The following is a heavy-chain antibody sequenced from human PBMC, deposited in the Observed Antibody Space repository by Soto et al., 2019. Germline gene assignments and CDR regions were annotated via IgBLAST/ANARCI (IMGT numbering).Heavy chain of an antibody. CDR2: ISADNGNT. CDR1: GYTFTNFG. Sequence: QAQLVQSGAEVKKPGASVKVSCKASGYTFTNFGISWVRQAPGQGLEWMGWISADNGNTNYAQNFQGRVTMTTDTPTSTAYMELRSLRSDETAVYYCARGRTPIAYWGQGTLVTVS. J-gene: IGHJ4*02. D-gene: IGHD2-15*01. V-gene: IGHV1-18*01. CDR3: ARGRTPIAY.